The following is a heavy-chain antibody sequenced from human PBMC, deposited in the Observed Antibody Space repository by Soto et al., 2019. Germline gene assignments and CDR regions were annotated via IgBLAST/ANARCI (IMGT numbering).Heavy chain of an antibody. CDR1: WGTFINYA. V-gene: IGHV3-64D*08. CDR2: ISSNGGST. D-gene: IGHD3-10*01. Sequence: PVLSLRLSWSAAWGTFINYAMHWVRQATGKGLEYVSAISSNGGSTYYADSVKGRFTISRDNSKNTLYLQMSSLRAEDTAVYYRVKRGRGALVGCFDYWGQGTPVTVSS. J-gene: IGHJ4*02. CDR3: VKRGRGALVGCFDY.